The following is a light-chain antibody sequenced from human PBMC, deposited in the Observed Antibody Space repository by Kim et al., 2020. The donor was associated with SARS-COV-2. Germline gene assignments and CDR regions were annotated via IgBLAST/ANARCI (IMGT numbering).Light chain of an antibody. Sequence: APGTPATISCGADNIGSRSGHWYQHRPGQAPLLVIDYNIDRPSGIPERFSGSNSGNTATLTISRVEAGDEADYYCQLWDTTSDQPVLGGGTKLTVL. CDR2: YNI. V-gene: IGLV3-21*01. J-gene: IGLJ3*02. CDR3: QLWDTTSDQPV. CDR1: NIGSRS.